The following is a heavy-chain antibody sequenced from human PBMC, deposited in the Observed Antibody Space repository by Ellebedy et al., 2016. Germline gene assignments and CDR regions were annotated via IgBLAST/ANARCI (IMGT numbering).Heavy chain of an antibody. D-gene: IGHD2-21*02. J-gene: IGHJ4*02. V-gene: IGHV3-74*01. CDR3: ARSPNGGGDCH. CDR1: GFTFSSYW. Sequence: GESLKISCAASGFTFSSYWMHWVRQAPGKGLEWVSNIKSDGTTTGYVDSVKGRFTISRDNAKNTLYLQMNSLRAEDTAVYYCARSPNGGGDCHWGQGTLVTVSS. CDR2: IKSDGTTT.